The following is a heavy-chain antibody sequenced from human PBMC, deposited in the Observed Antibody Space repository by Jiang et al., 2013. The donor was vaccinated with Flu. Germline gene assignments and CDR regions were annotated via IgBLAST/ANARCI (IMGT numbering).Heavy chain of an antibody. D-gene: IGHD3-10*01. J-gene: IGHJ3*02. CDR1: GASVSSGSYY. CDR2: ISTSGTT. Sequence: PGLVKPLETLSLTCTVSGASVSSGSYYWHWVRQSAGKGLEWVGRISTSGTTNYRASLKSRVSISLDTSKNQVSLRLDSVTAADTAVYYCASRDYHYGSETYYRATGAFDIWGQGTMVTVSS. CDR3: ASRDYHYGSETYYRATGAFDI. V-gene: IGHV4-61*02.